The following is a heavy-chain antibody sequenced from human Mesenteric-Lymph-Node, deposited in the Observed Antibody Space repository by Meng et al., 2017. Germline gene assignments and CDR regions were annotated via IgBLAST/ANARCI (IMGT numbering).Heavy chain of an antibody. CDR1: GGPFSSYA. CDR2: IIPIFGTA. Sequence: LVQTGSELKKPGSSVKVSSKPSGGPFSSYAISWVRQAPGQGLEWMGGIIPIFGTANYAQKFQGRVTITADESTSTAYMELSSLRSEDTAVYYCARAMSGIAAAGFDYWGQGTLVTVSS. J-gene: IGHJ4*02. CDR3: ARAMSGIAAAGFDY. V-gene: IGHV1-69*01. D-gene: IGHD6-13*01.